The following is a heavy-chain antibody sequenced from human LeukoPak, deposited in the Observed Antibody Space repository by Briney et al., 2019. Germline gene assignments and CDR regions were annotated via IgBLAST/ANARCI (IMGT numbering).Heavy chain of an antibody. D-gene: IGHD3-9*01. V-gene: IGHV3-30*03. CDR2: MSHGGSNK. CDR1: GFSSNNYG. CDR3: ARDRTDGLRYSWGLDV. Sequence: GRSLRLSRAASGFSSNNYGMHWVRQAPGKGLEWVATMSHGGSNKYYADSVKGRFTIPGDNSKNTLYLQMSSLRAEDTAVYYCARDRTDGLRYSWGLDVWGKGTTVTVSS. J-gene: IGHJ6*04.